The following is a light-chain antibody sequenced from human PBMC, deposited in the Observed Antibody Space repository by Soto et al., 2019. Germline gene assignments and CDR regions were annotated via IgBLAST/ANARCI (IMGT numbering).Light chain of an antibody. Sequence: EIVMTQSPATLSVSPGERATLSCRASQRVSSNLAWYQQKPGQAPRLRIYGASTRATGIPARFSGSGSGTEFILTISSLQSEDFAVYYCQQDNNWPPYTFGQGIKLEIK. CDR2: GAS. CDR1: QRVSSN. CDR3: QQDNNWPPYT. J-gene: IGKJ2*01. V-gene: IGKV3-15*01.